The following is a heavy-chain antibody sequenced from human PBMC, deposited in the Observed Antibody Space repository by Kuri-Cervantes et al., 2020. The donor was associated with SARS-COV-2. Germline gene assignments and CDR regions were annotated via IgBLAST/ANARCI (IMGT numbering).Heavy chain of an antibody. D-gene: IGHD3-16*01. Sequence: SETLSLTCTVSGGSISSSSYYWGWIRQPPGKGLEWIGSIYYSGSTNYNPSLKSRVTMSVDTSKNQFSLKLSSVTAADTAVYYCAGFLKGIVGGKKYYFDYWGQGTLVTVSS. CDR2: IYYSGST. CDR1: GGSISSSSYY. CDR3: AGFLKGIVGGKKYYFDY. V-gene: IGHV4-39*07. J-gene: IGHJ4*02.